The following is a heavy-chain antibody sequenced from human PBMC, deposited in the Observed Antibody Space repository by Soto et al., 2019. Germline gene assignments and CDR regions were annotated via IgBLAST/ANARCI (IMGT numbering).Heavy chain of an antibody. V-gene: IGHV4-59*01. CDR3: AKEEMATGVGAFDI. Sequence: SETLSLTCTVSGVPINGNYWSWIRQPPGKGLEWLGYISDSGSTKYNPSLKSRVTMAIDTSKNQFSLKLSSVTAADTAVYYCAKEEMATGVGAFDIWGQGTMVTVSS. CDR1: GVPINGNY. CDR2: ISDSGST. J-gene: IGHJ3*02. D-gene: IGHD5-12*01.